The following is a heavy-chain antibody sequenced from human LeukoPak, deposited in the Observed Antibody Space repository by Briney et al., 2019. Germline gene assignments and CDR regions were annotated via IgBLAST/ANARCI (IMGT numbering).Heavy chain of an antibody. CDR2: ISTYNGHT. J-gene: IGHJ4*02. V-gene: IGHV1-18*01. D-gene: IGHD6-13*01. Sequence: ASVKVSCKASGYTFIDYGVSWVRQAPGQGPEWMGWISTYNGHTYYAQKLQGRVTMTTDTSTSTAYMELRSLRSDDTAVYYCARDAAAAGPFDYWGQGTLVTVSS. CDR1: GYTFIDYG. CDR3: ARDAAAAGPFDY.